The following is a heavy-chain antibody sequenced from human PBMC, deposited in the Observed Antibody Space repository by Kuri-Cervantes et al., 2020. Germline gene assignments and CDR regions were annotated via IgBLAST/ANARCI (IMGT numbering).Heavy chain of an antibody. Sequence: SCTVSGGSISSGSYYWSWIRQPAGKGLEWIGRIYTSGSTNYNPSLKSRVTISVDTSKNQFSLKLSSVTAADTAVYYCARQSGTVTLDYWGQGTLVTVSS. D-gene: IGHD4-17*01. CDR2: IYTSGST. CDR3: ARQSGTVTLDY. CDR1: GGSISSGSYY. J-gene: IGHJ4*02. V-gene: IGHV4-61*02.